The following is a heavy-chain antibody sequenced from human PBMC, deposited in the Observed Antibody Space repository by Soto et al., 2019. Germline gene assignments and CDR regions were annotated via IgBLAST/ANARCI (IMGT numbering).Heavy chain of an antibody. J-gene: IGHJ5*02. CDR3: ARDWFGSGLSPYRFDP. V-gene: IGHV1-8*01. Sequence: ASVKVSCKASGYTFNSYDINWVRQATGQGLEWMGWMNPNSGNTGYAQKFQGRVTMTRNTSISTAYMELSSLRSEETAVYYCARDWFGSGLSPYRFDPWGQGTLVNVSS. CDR1: GYTFNSYD. D-gene: IGHD6-19*01. CDR2: MNPNSGNT.